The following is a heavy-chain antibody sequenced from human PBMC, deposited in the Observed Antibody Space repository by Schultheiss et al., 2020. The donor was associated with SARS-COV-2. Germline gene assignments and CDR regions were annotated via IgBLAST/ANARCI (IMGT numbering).Heavy chain of an antibody. Sequence: GGSLRLSCAASGFTFSSYAMHWVRQAPGKGLEYVSAISSNGGSTYYANSVKGRFTISRDNSKNTLYLQMNSLRAEDTAVYYCARVEEGYYDSSGLFDYWGQGTLVTVSS. V-gene: IGHV3-64*01. CDR3: ARVEEGYYDSSGLFDY. CDR2: ISSNGGST. D-gene: IGHD3-22*01. CDR1: GFTFSSYA. J-gene: IGHJ4*02.